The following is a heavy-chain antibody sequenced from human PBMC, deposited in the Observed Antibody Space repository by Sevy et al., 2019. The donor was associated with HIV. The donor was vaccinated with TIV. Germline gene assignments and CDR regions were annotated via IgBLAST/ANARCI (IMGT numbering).Heavy chain of an antibody. V-gene: IGHV3-23*01. Sequence: GGSLRLSCAASGFTFSSYAMSWVRQAPGKGLEWVSAISGSGGSTYYADSVKGRFTISRDNSKNTLYLQMNSLRAEETAVYYCEKSPVVDIVVVPAAHKNYYYYYMDVWGKGTTVTVSS. J-gene: IGHJ6*03. CDR3: EKSPVVDIVVVPAAHKNYYYYYMDV. D-gene: IGHD2-2*01. CDR1: GFTFSSYA. CDR2: ISGSGGST.